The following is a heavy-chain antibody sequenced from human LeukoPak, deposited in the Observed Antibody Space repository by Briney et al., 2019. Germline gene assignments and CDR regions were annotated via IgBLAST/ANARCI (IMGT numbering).Heavy chain of an antibody. Sequence: GRSLRLSCAASGFTFSSYGMHWVRRAPGKGLEWVAVISYDGSNKYYADSVKGRFTISRDNSKNTLYLQMNSLRAEDTAVYYCAKGRLRYFDWLTYFDYWGQGTLVTVSS. V-gene: IGHV3-30*18. CDR2: ISYDGSNK. J-gene: IGHJ4*02. D-gene: IGHD3-9*01. CDR1: GFTFSSYG. CDR3: AKGRLRYFDWLTYFDY.